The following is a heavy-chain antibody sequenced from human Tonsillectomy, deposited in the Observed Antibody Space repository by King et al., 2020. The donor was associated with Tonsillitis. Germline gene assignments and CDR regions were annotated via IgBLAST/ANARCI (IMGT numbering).Heavy chain of an antibody. CDR1: GFTFSSYG. CDR2: ISYDGTNK. J-gene: IGHJ4*02. D-gene: IGHD2-21*02. V-gene: IGHV3-30*18. CDR3: AKDPGGGDCYSLGPDY. Sequence: VQLVESGGGVVQPGRSLRLSCAASGFTFSSYGMHWVRQAPGKGLEWVAVISYDGTNKYYADSVKGRFTISRDNSKNTLNLQMNSLRAEDTAVYYCAKDPGGGDCYSLGPDYWGQGTLVTVSS.